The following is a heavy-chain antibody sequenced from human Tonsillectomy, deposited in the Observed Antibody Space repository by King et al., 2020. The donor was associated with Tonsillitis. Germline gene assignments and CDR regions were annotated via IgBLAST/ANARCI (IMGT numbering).Heavy chain of an antibody. CDR2: INHRGVT. D-gene: IGHD6-19*01. CDR1: GEPFNGYF. V-gene: IGHV4-34*01. CDR3: AGQWLAEVCFGP. Sequence: VQLQQWGAGLLKPSETLSLTCVVYGEPFNGYFWSWIRQSPGKGLEWIGDINHRGVTTYNPSLRGRLAMSVDTSKNHFSLKLNSVTAADTAVYYCAGQWLAEVCFGPWGQGTPVTVSS. J-gene: IGHJ5*02.